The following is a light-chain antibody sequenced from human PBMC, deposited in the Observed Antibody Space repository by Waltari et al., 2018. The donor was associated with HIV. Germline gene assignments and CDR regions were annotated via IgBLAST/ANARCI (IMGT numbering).Light chain of an antibody. CDR1: SNDVGGYNY. CDR3: ESYTSTSVWV. CDR2: DVS. Sequence: SGSPGQSITISCTGSSNDVGGYNYVSWYQQHPGKAPRLMIYDVSTRPSGVSDRFSGSKSGDTASLTISGLHPEDEADYYCESYTSTSVWVFGGGTRLTVL. J-gene: IGLJ3*02. V-gene: IGLV2-14*03.